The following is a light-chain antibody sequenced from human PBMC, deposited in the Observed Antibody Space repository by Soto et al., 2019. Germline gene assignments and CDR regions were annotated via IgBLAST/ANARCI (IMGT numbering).Light chain of an antibody. V-gene: IGKV3D-20*02. Sequence: EIVLTQSPGTLSLSPGERDTLSCRASQSVSSSYLAWYQQKPGQAPRLLIYAASSRATGIPDRFSGSGSGTDFTLTISRLEPEDFALYYCQQHINWPLTVGGGTQVEIK. CDR2: AAS. CDR3: QQHINWPLT. CDR1: QSVSSSY. J-gene: IGKJ4*01.